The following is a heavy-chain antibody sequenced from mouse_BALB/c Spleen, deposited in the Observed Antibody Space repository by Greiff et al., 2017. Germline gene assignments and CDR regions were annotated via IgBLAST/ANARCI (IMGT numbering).Heavy chain of an antibody. CDR2: IWGDGST. CDR1: GFSLTGYG. CDR3: ARDGRLSLYYYAMDY. D-gene: IGHD2-2*01. Sequence: VKLMESGPGLVAPSQSLSITCTVSGFSLTGYGVNWVRQPPGKGLEWLGMIWGDGSTDYNSALKSRLSISKDNSKSQVFLKMNSLQTDDTARYYCARDGRLSLYYYAMDYWGQGTSVTVSS. V-gene: IGHV2-6-7*01. J-gene: IGHJ4*01.